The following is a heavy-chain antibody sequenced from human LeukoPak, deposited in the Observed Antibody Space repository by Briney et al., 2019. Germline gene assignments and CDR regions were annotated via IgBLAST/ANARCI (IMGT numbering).Heavy chain of an antibody. Sequence: GGSLRLSCAASGFTFSSYAMRWVRQAPGMRLEWVSVISGSGGNTDYADSVKGRFTISRDNAKNSLYLQMNSLRAEDTALYYCAKDRGYYYGMDVWGQGTTVTVSS. CDR2: ISGSGGNT. J-gene: IGHJ6*02. CDR1: GFTFSSYA. V-gene: IGHV3-23*01. CDR3: AKDRGYYYGMDV.